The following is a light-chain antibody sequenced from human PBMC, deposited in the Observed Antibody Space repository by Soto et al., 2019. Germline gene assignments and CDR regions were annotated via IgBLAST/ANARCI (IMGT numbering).Light chain of an antibody. CDR2: AAS. J-gene: IGKJ5*01. CDR1: QSVSKS. CDR3: QQRSNWPPIT. V-gene: IGKV3-11*01. Sequence: EIVLTQSPSTLSFSAGERSTLSFMASQSVSKSLAWYQQKPGQAPRLLIYAASNRASGIPARFSGGGSGTDFTLTISSLEPEDLAVYYCQQRSNWPPITFGQGTRLEIK.